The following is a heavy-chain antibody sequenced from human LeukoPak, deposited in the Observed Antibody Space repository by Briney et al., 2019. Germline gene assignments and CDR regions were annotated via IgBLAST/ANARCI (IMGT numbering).Heavy chain of an antibody. D-gene: IGHD6-13*01. Sequence: SVKVSCKASGGTFSSYAISWVRQAPGQGLEWMGGIIPIFGTANYAQKFQGRVTITTDESTSTAYMELSSLRSEDTAVYYCAKEMLGIAAAGRGFGNWFDPWGQGTLVTVSS. V-gene: IGHV1-69*05. CDR1: GGTFSSYA. CDR3: AKEMLGIAAAGRGFGNWFDP. CDR2: IIPIFGTA. J-gene: IGHJ5*02.